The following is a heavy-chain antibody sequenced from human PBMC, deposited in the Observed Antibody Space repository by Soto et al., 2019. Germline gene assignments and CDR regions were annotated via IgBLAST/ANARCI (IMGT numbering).Heavy chain of an antibody. Sequence: GGSLRLSCAASGFTFSSYAMSWVRQAPGKGLEWVSAISGSGGSTYYADSVKGRFTISRDNSKNTLYLQMNSLRDEDTAVYYCARERYYDGAQYGMDVWGQGTTVTVS. V-gene: IGHV3-23*01. CDR2: ISGSGGST. D-gene: IGHD3-22*01. CDR3: ARERYYDGAQYGMDV. J-gene: IGHJ6*02. CDR1: GFTFSSYA.